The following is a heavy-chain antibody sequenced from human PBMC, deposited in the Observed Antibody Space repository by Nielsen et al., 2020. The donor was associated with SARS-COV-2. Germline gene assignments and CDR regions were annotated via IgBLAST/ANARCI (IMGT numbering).Heavy chain of an antibody. CDR3: ARARNWGWAMGFAY. CDR2: ISYSGST. V-gene: IGHV4-30-4*01. CDR1: GGSISSGDYY. Sequence: LRLSCNVSGGSISSGDYYWTWIRQPPGKGLEYIGYISYSGSTYYDPSLKSRVTISGDTSKNQFSLKLSSVTAADTAVYYCARARNWGWAMGFAYWGPGPLVTVSS. J-gene: IGHJ4*02. D-gene: IGHD7-27*01.